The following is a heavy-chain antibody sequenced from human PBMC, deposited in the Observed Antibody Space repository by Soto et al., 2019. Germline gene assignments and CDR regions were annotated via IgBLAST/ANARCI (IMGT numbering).Heavy chain of an antibody. V-gene: IGHV3-30*18. D-gene: IGHD3-3*01. CDR1: GFTFSSYG. CDR2: ISYDGSNK. J-gene: IGHJ4*02. Sequence: GGSLRLSCAASGFTFSSYGMHWVRQAPGKGLEWVAVISYDGSNKYYADSVKGRFTISRDNSKNTLYLQMNSLRAEDTAVYYCAKEQDFWSGYIDYWGQGTLVTVSS. CDR3: AKEQDFWSGYIDY.